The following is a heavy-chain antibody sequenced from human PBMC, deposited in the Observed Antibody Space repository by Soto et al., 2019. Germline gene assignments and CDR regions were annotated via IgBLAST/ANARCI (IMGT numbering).Heavy chain of an antibody. J-gene: IGHJ6*02. D-gene: IGHD5-12*01. Sequence: GVLRLSCAASGFTFSSYAMSWVRQAPGKGLEWVSAISGSGGSTYYADSVKGRFTISRDNSKNTLYLQMNSLRAEDTAVYYCAKAVDRTSSGMDVWGQGTTVTVSS. CDR2: ISGSGGST. CDR3: AKAVDRTSSGMDV. CDR1: GFTFSSYA. V-gene: IGHV3-23*01.